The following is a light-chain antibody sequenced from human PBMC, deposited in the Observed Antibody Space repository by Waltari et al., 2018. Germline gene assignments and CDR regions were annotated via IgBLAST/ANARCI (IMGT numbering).Light chain of an antibody. V-gene: IGKV3-15*01. Sequence: EIVMTQSPATLYVSPGERATLSCRASQTVNANLAWYQWTPGQAPRLLIYDASKRATGSPARFSGSGSGTDFTLTISSLQSEDFGIYYCHHYNTWPPGTFGQGTKLDNK. CDR1: QTVNAN. CDR2: DAS. J-gene: IGKJ2*02. CDR3: HHYNTWPPGT.